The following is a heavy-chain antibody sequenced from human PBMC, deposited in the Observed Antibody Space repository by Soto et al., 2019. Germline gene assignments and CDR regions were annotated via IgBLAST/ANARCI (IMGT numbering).Heavy chain of an antibody. J-gene: IGHJ6*02. Sequence: AGGSLRLSCAAPGFTFSSYSMNWVRQAPGKGLEWVSSISSSSSYIYYADSVKGRFTISRDNAKNSLYLQMNSLRAEDTAVYYCAKVTKRAAAGRYEYYKYGMDVWGQGTTVTVSS. CDR1: GFTFSSYS. V-gene: IGHV3-21*01. CDR3: AKVTKRAAAGRYEYYKYGMDV. D-gene: IGHD6-13*01. CDR2: ISSSSSYI.